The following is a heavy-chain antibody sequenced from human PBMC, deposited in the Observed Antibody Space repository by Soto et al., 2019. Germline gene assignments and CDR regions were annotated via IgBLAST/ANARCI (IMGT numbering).Heavy chain of an antibody. V-gene: IGHV3-33*01. Sequence: AGGSLRLSCAASGFTFSSYGMHWVRQAPGKGLEWVAVIWYDGSNKYYADSVKGRFTISRDNSKNTLYLQMNSLRAEDTAVYYCARGGTGTPFDYWGQGTLVTVAS. D-gene: IGHD1-1*01. CDR1: GFTFSSYG. CDR3: ARGGTGTPFDY. CDR2: IWYDGSNK. J-gene: IGHJ4*02.